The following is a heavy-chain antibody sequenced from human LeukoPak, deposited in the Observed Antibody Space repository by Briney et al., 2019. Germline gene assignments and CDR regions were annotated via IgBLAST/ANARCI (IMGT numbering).Heavy chain of an antibody. CDR1: GYTFTRHY. CDR3: ARRARGSWISDAFDI. D-gene: IGHD1-1*01. V-gene: IGHV1-46*01. CDR2: INPSGGST. J-gene: IGHJ3*02. Sequence: GASVKVSCKVSGYTFTRHYMHWARQPPGQGPEWMGIINPSGGSTRYAQKFQGRDTMHRDTSKRTLYMELQTVRCQDGAFYYWARRARGSWISDAFDIWGQGTIVPVS.